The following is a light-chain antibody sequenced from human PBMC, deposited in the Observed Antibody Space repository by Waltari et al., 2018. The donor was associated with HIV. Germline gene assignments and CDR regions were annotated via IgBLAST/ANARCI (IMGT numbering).Light chain of an antibody. CDR2: DSS. V-gene: IGLV1-51*01. Sequence: QSVLTQPPSVSAAPRQKVTISCSGSSSNIGNNYVSWYQQFPGAAPKLLIYDSSKRPSGIPDRFSGSKSGTSATLGITGLKTGDEADYYCGTWDSSLSVWVFGGGTKLTVL. CDR3: GTWDSSLSVWV. CDR1: SSNIGNNY. J-gene: IGLJ3*02.